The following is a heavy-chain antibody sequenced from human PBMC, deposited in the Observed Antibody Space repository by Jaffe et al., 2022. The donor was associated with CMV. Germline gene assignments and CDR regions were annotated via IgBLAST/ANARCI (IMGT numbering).Heavy chain of an antibody. CDR2: ISSGSSTI. D-gene: IGHD5-18*01. CDR1: GFTFSTFG. J-gene: IGHJ5*02. V-gene: IGHV3-48*02. Sequence: EVQLVESGGGLVQPGGSLRLSCAASGFTFSTFGMNWVRQAPGKGLEWISYISSGSSTIYYADSVKGRFTISRDNAKNSLYLQMNSLRDEDTAVYYCARVFFAYSYGYFGSWDWFDPWGQGTLVTVSS. CDR3: ARVFFAYSYGYFGSWDWFDP.